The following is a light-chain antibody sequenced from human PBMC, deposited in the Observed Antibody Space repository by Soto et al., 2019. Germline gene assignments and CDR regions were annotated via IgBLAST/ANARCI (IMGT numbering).Light chain of an antibody. CDR2: SND. CDR1: SFNIGFNY. Sequence: QSVLTQPPSASGTPGQTVTISGSGSSFNIGFNYVYWYQQLPGMAPKLLIHSNDERPSGVPDRFSGSKSGTSASLAISGLRSEDEAEYYCAAWDDRLSGGVFGTGPKLTVL. V-gene: IGLV1-47*02. CDR3: AAWDDRLSGGV. J-gene: IGLJ1*01.